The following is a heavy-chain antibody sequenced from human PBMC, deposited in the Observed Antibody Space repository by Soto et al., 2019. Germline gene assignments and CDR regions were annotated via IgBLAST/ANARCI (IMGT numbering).Heavy chain of an antibody. J-gene: IGHJ4*02. D-gene: IGHD6-13*01. V-gene: IGHV3-9*01. CDR3: VRPYYSSSWFPFDR. CDR1: GFTFDDYA. Sequence: GGSLRLSCAASGFTFDDYAMHWVRQAPGKGLEWVASISWNSGSIGYADSVKGRFTISRDNAKKTVYLQMSSLRVEDTALYYCVRPYYSSSWFPFDRWGQGTLVTVSS. CDR2: ISWNSGSI.